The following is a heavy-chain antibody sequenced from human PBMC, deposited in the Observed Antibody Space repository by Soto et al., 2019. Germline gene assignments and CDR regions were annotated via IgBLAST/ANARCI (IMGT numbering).Heavy chain of an antibody. CDR3: AKYKTGSFGGVTVFDS. V-gene: IGHV3-23*01. J-gene: IGHJ3*02. CDR2: ISSSGGSI. D-gene: IGHD3-16*02. Sequence: GGSLRLSCAASAFTFSSYAMRWVRQAPGKGLEWVSTISSSGGSIYYADSVKGRFTISRDNSKNTLYLQINSLRAEDTAVYYCAKYKTGSFGGVTVFDSWGQGTMVTGSS. CDR1: AFTFSSYA.